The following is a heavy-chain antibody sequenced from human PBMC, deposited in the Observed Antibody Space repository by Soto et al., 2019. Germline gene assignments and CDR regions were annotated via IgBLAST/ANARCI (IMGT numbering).Heavy chain of an antibody. J-gene: IGHJ4*02. CDR3: ARDFGYSGYEYYFDY. CDR2: IWYDGSNK. CDR1: GFTFSSYG. Sequence: GGSLRLSCAASGFTFSSYGMHWVRQAPGKGLEWVAVIWYDGSNKYYADSVKGRFTISRDNSKNTLYLQMNSLRAEDTAVYYCARDFGYSGYEYYFDYWGQGTLVTVSS. V-gene: IGHV3-33*01. D-gene: IGHD5-12*01.